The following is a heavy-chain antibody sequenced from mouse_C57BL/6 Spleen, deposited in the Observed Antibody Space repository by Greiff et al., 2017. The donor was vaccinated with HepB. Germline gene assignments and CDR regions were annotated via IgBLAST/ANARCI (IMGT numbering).Heavy chain of an antibody. J-gene: IGHJ2*01. D-gene: IGHD1-1*01. CDR1: GYAFSSSW. CDR2: IYPGDGDT. V-gene: IGHV1-82*01. Sequence: QVQLQQSGPELVKPGASVKISCKASGYAFSSSWMNWVKQRPGKGLEWIGRIYPGDGDTNYNGKFKGKATLTADKSSSTAYMQLSSLTSEDSAVYFCARWGLRSRGYFDYWGQGTTLTVSS. CDR3: ARWGLRSRGYFDY.